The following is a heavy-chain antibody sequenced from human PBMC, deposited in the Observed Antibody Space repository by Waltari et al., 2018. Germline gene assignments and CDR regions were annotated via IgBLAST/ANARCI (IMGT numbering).Heavy chain of an antibody. D-gene: IGHD6-13*01. CDR2: IYYSGST. Sequence: QLQLQESGPGLVKPSETLSLTCTVSGGSISSSRYYWGWIRQPPGKGLEWIGSIYYSGSTYYNPSLKSRVTISVDTSKNQFSLKLSSVTAADTAVYYCARREVTAAAGTCFDYWGQGTLVTVSS. V-gene: IGHV4-39*01. J-gene: IGHJ4*02. CDR1: GGSISSSRYY. CDR3: ARREVTAAAGTCFDY.